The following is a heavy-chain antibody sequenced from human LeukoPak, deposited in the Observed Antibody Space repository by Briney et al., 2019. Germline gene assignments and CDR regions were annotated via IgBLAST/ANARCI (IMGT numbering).Heavy chain of an antibody. V-gene: IGHV3-21*01. Sequence: GGSLRLSCAASVFTFSSYSMNWVRQAPGKGLEWVSSISSSSNYIYYADSVKGRFTISRDNAKNSLYLQMDSLRAEDTAVYYCARGGIITSYAFEIWGQGAMVTVSS. CDR2: ISSSSNYI. CDR1: VFTFSSYS. CDR3: ARGGIITSYAFEI. J-gene: IGHJ3*02. D-gene: IGHD1-26*01.